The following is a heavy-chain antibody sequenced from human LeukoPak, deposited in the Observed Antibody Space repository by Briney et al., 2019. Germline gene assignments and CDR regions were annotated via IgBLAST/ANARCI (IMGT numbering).Heavy chain of an antibody. D-gene: IGHD2-2*01. J-gene: IGHJ4*02. V-gene: IGHV1-3*01. CDR2: INAGNGNP. Sequence: ASVKVSCKASGYTFTSYAMHWVRQAPGQRLEWMGWINAGNGNPKYSQKFQGRVTITRDTSASTAYMELSSLRSEDTAVYYCAVGYCSSTSCSFPFDYWGQGTLVTVSS. CDR1: GYTFTSYA. CDR3: AVGYCSSTSCSFPFDY.